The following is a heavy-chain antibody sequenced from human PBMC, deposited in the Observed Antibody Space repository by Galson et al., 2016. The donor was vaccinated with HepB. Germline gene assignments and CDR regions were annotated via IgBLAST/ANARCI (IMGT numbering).Heavy chain of an antibody. V-gene: IGHV3-23*01. Sequence: LRLSCAASGFPFSSYAMSWVRQAPGKGLEWVSTISGSGATTYVADSVKGRFTVSRDNSKNTLYLQMNSLRVEDTAIYYCAKGGQWLLRGPGWFDPWGQGTLVSVSS. CDR2: ISGSGATT. CDR1: GFPFSSYA. CDR3: AKGGQWLLRGPGWFDP. D-gene: IGHD6-19*01. J-gene: IGHJ5*02.